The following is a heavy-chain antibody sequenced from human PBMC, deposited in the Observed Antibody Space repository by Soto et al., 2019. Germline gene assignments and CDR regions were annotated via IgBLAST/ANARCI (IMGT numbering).Heavy chain of an antibody. CDR2: IYYSGST. J-gene: IGHJ4*02. CDR3: ARQGPVLHYDILTGSDYFDY. Sequence: QLQLQESGPGLVKPSETLSLTCTVSGGSISSSSYYWGWIRQPPGKGLEWIGSIYYSGSTYYNPSLKSRVTISVDTSKNQFSLKLSSVTAADTAVYYCARQGPVLHYDILTGSDYFDYWGQGTLVTVSS. D-gene: IGHD3-9*01. CDR1: GGSISSSSYY. V-gene: IGHV4-39*01.